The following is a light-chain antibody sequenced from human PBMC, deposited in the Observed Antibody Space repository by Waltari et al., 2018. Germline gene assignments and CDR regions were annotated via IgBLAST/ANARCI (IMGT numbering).Light chain of an antibody. J-gene: IGLJ3*02. CDR2: DDS. CDR3: QVWDTDSDHL. V-gene: IGLV3-21*02. Sequence: YVLTQPPSVSVAPGQTARLPCGGDQLRFKAVHWYQRKTGQAPRLLLYDDSVRPSGIPERFSGSKSGDTATLTITRVEAGDEADYYCQVWDTDSDHLFGGGTKLTVL. CDR1: QLRFKA.